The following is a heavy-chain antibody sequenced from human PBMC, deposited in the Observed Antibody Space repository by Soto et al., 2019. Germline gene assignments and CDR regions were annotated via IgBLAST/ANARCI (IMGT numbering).Heavy chain of an antibody. CDR3: ARETLRHWFDP. J-gene: IGHJ5*02. Sequence: PSETLSLTCAVSGGSISSGGYSWSWIRQPPGKGLEWIGYIYHSGSTYYNPSLKSRVTISVDRSKNQFSLKLSSVTAADTAVYYCARETLRHWFDPWGQGTLVTVSS. CDR2: IYHSGST. D-gene: IGHD4-17*01. CDR1: GGSISSGGYS. V-gene: IGHV4-30-2*01.